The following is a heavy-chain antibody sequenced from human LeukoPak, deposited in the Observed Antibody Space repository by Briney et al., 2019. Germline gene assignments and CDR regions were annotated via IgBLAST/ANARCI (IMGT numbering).Heavy chain of an antibody. Sequence: GGSPRLSCAASGFTFSSYSMNWVRQAPGKGLEWVSSISSSSSYIYYAATVKGRFTISRDNAKNSLYLQMNSLRAEDTAVYYCVREGVVVPAAPLDYCGQGTLFTVSS. CDR1: GFTFSSYS. V-gene: IGHV3-21*01. CDR3: VREGVVVPAAPLDY. CDR2: ISSSSSYI. D-gene: IGHD2-2*01. J-gene: IGHJ4*02.